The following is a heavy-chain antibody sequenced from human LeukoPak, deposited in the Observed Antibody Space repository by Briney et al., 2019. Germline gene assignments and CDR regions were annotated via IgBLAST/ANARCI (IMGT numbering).Heavy chain of an antibody. J-gene: IGHJ5*02. D-gene: IGHD3-9*01. CDR3: ARAFVSEDILPGYPINWSDP. CDR2: IYYSGST. Sequence: SETLSLTCTVSGDSISSGGYYWSWIRQHPGKGLERNGYIYYSGSTYYNPSLKSRVTVEVDTSKNQFSLKISSMTAADIAVYYYARAFVSEDILPGYPINWSDPWGQGTLVTVSS. V-gene: IGHV4-31*03. CDR1: GDSISSGGYY.